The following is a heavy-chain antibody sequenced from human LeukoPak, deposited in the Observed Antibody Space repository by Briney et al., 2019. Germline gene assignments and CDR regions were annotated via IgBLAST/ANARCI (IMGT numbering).Heavy chain of an antibody. CDR2: ISSSSSYI. V-gene: IGHV3-21*01. CDR3: ARDSTLTSFIVGAADY. D-gene: IGHD1-26*01. CDR1: GFTFSSYS. Sequence: PGGSLRLSCAASGFTFSSYSMNWVRQAPGKGLEWVSSISSSSSYIYYADSVEGRFTISRDNAKNSLYLQMNSLRAEDTAVYYCARDSTLTSFIVGAADYWGQGTLVTVSS. J-gene: IGHJ4*02.